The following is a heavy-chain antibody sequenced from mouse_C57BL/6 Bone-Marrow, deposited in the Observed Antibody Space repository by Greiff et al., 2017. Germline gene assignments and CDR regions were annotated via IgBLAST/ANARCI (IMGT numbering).Heavy chain of an antibody. CDR1: GYTFTSYW. J-gene: IGHJ4*01. CDR2: IYPGSGST. D-gene: IGHD1-1*01. CDR3: AREGDYYGSTYYAMDY. V-gene: IGHV1-55*01. Sequence: QVQLHQPGAELVKPGASVKMSCKASGYTFTSYWITWVKQRPGQGLEWIGDIYPGSGSTNYNEKFKSKATLTVDTSSSTAYMQLSSLTSEDSAVYYCAREGDYYGSTYYAMDYWGQGTSVTVSS.